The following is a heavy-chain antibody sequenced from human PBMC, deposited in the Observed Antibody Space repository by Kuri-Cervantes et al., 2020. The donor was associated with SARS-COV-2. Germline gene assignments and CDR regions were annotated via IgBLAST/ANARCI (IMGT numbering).Heavy chain of an antibody. D-gene: IGHD3-10*01. J-gene: IGHJ5*02. CDR1: GFTFSSYA. CDR3: AREHTASGSGSYYKVQSFDP. V-gene: IGHV3-48*01. CDR2: ISSSSSTI. Sequence: GESLKISCAASGFTFSSYAMSWVRQAPGKGLEWVSYISSSSSTIYYADSVKGRFTISRDNAKNSLYLQMNSLRAEDTAVYYCAREHTASGSGSYYKVQSFDPWGQGTLVTVSS.